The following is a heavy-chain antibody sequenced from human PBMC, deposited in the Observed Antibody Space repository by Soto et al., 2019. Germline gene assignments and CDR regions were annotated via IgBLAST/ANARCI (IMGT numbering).Heavy chain of an antibody. D-gene: IGHD2-21*02. J-gene: IGHJ6*02. Sequence: QITLKESGPTLVKPTQTLTLTCTFSGFSLSTSGVGVGWIRQPPGKALEWLALINWNDDKRYSPSLRSMLTISKDTSKYQVVLTMTNTDPVDTATYYCIQSRCGGDCLQSYASHYYYGMDVWGQGTTVTVSS. CDR1: GFSLSTSGVG. CDR3: IQSRCGGDCLQSYASHYYYGMDV. CDR2: INWNDDK. V-gene: IGHV2-5*01.